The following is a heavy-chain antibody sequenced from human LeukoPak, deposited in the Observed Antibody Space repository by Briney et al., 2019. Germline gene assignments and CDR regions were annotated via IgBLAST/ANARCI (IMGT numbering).Heavy chain of an antibody. J-gene: IGHJ6*02. CDR1: GFTFSSYG. CDR2: ISYDGSNK. Sequence: GGSLRLSCAASGFTFSSYGMHWVRQAPGKGLEWVAVISYDGSNKYYADSVKGRLTISRDNSKNTLYLQMNSLRAEDTAVYYCAKDQGGAVAGMTYYYYGMDVWGQGTTVTVSS. D-gene: IGHD6-19*01. CDR3: AKDQGGAVAGMTYYYYGMDV. V-gene: IGHV3-30*18.